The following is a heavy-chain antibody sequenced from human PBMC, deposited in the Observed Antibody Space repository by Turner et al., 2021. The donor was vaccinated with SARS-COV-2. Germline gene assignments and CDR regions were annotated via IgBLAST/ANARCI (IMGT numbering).Heavy chain of an antibody. D-gene: IGHD6-13*01. J-gene: IGHJ4*02. CDR1: GFTFSSYG. CDR3: AKGEQQHFDY. CDR2: ISYDGSNK. V-gene: IGHV3-30*18. Sequence: QVQLVESGGGVVQTGRSLRPSCAASGFTFSSYGMHWVRQAPGKGLEWVAVISYDGSNKYYADSVKGRFTISRDNSKNTLYLQMNSLRAEDTAVYHCAKGEQQHFDYWGQGTLVTVSS.